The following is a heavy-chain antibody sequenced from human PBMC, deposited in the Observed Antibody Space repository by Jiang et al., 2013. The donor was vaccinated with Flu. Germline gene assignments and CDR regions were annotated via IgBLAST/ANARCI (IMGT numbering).Heavy chain of an antibody. V-gene: IGHV3-30*02. D-gene: IGHD4-17*01. J-gene: IGHJ6*03. CDR2: IRYGGSNK. Sequence: QLVESGGGVVQPGRSLRLSCAASGFTFSSYGMHWVRQAPGKGLEWVAFIRYGGSNKYYADSVKGRFTISRDNSKNTLYLQMNSLRAEDTAVYYCCMTTEYYYYMDVWGKGTTVTVSS. CDR1: GFTFSSYG. CDR3: CMTTEYYYYMDV.